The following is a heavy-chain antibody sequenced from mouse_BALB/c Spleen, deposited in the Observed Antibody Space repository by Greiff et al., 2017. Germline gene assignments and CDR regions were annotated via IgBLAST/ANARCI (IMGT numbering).Heavy chain of an antibody. J-gene: IGHJ3*01. D-gene: IGHD4-1*01. V-gene: IGHV5-12-2*01. CDR1: RFTFSSHT. CDR3: ARHWDWFAD. Sequence: EVMLVESGGGLVQPGGSLKLSCAASRFTFSSHTMSWVRQTPEKRMEWVAYISNGGGSTYYPDTVKGRFTISRDNAKNTLYLQMSSLKSEDTAMYYCARHWDWFADWGQGTLVTVT. CDR2: ISNGGGST.